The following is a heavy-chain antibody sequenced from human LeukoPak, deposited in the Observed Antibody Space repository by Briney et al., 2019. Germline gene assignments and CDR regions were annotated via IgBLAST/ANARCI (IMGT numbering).Heavy chain of an antibody. J-gene: IGHJ6*03. CDR1: GYTFTSYG. D-gene: IGHD6-13*01. Sequence: ASVKVSCKASGYTFTSYGISWVRQAPGQGLEWMGWISAYNGNTNYAQKLQGRVTMTTDTSTSTAYMELRSLRSDDTAVYYCATQAAEYYYYYMDVWGKGTTVTVSS. V-gene: IGHV1-18*01. CDR3: ATQAAEYYYYYMDV. CDR2: ISAYNGNT.